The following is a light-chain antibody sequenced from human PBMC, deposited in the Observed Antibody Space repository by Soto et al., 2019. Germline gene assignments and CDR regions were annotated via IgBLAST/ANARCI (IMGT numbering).Light chain of an antibody. CDR1: QSVSSY. J-gene: IGKJ1*01. CDR2: DGY. Sequence: DIVMTQSPATLSVSPVERATLSCRASQSVSSYLAWYQQKPGQAPRLLIFDGYTRATGIPDRFSGSGFGTEFTLTISSLQSEDFAVYYCQQFNRWPATCGQGTKGDIK. CDR3: QQFNRWPAT. V-gene: IGKV3-15*01.